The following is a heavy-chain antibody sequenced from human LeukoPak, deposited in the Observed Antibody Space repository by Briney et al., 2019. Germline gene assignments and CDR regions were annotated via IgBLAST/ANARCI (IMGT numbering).Heavy chain of an antibody. CDR2: ISGSSSKT. CDR1: GFTFSDYY. Sequence: GGSLRLSCAASGFTFSDYYMSWIRQAPGKGLEWVSRISGSSSKTSYADSVKGRFTISRDNAKNSVYLQMNSLRAEDTAVYYCARTNSLDYWGQGTLVTVSS. J-gene: IGHJ4*02. CDR3: ARTNSLDY. V-gene: IGHV3-11*03.